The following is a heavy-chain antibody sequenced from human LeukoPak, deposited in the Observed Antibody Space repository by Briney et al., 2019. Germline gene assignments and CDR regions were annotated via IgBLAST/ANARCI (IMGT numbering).Heavy chain of an antibody. V-gene: IGHV3-11*01. CDR3: ASLTRETGSLDY. D-gene: IGHD3-9*01. CDR2: ISGSGGTI. CDR1: GFNFSDYY. J-gene: IGHJ4*02. Sequence: KSGGSLRLSCAASGFNFSDYYMNWIRQAPGKGLGWVSYISGSGGTIYYADSVKGRFTISRDNAKNSLYLQMNSLRAEDTAVYYCASLTRETGSLDYWGQGTLVTVSS.